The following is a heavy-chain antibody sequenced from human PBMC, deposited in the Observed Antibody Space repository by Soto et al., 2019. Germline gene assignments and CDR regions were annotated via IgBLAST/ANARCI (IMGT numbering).Heavy chain of an antibody. J-gene: IGHJ5*01. CDR3: AKEFGSNYGYFRWIDF. V-gene: IGHV4-59*01. CDR1: GGSISNYY. CDR2: IFYSGST. D-gene: IGHD5-18*01. Sequence: PSETLSLTCTVSGGSISNYYWSWIRQPPGRGLEWIGHIFYSGSTNYNPALKSRVTISVDTSKSQFSLKLSSVTAADTAVYYCAKEFGSNYGYFRWIDFRGQGTLVTVSS.